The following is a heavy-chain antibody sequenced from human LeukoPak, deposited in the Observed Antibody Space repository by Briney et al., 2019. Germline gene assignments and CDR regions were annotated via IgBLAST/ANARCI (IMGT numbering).Heavy chain of an antibody. J-gene: IGHJ4*02. CDR1: GFPFSIYW. Sequence: GGPLTLLCAASGFPFSIYWVHCLPRGPGKGLVCVSYINSNCSSTTNAHSVKSRYTISRDNAQNTLYIQMNSLRAEDTAVYYGARDPSGDYGDYFDYWGQGTLVTVSS. CDR3: ARDPSGDYGDYFDY. D-gene: IGHD4-17*01. CDR2: INSNCSST. V-gene: IGHV3-74*01.